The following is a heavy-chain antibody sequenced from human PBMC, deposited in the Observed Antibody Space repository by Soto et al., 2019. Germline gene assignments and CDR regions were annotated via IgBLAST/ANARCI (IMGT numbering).Heavy chain of an antibody. CDR3: ARGGLRFPRWFDP. J-gene: IGHJ5*02. Sequence: QVQLQQWGAGLLKPSETLSLTCAVYGGSFSGYYWSWIRQPPGQGLEWIGEINHSGSTNYNPSLKSRVTKSVDTSKNQFSLKLSSVTAADTAVYYCARGGLRFPRWFDPWGQGTLVTVSS. V-gene: IGHV4-34*01. CDR2: INHSGST. D-gene: IGHD5-12*01. CDR1: GGSFSGYY.